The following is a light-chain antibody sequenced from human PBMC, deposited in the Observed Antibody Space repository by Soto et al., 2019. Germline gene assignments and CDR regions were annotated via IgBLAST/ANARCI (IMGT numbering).Light chain of an antibody. CDR2: AAS. J-gene: IGKJ4*01. CDR1: QGISNW. CDR3: QQTNISPLT. Sequence: IQLTQSPSSVSASVGDRVTITCRASQGISNWLAWYQQKPGEAPKLLIYAASSLQSGFPFRFSGSGSGTDFTLTISRLQPEEFATSYCQQTNISPLTLGGGTKVDIK. V-gene: IGKV1D-12*01.